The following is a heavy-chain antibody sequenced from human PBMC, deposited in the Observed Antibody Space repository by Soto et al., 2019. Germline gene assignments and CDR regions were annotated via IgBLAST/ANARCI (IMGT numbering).Heavy chain of an antibody. D-gene: IGHD3-10*01. CDR2: ISYDGSNK. Sequence: GGALRLSCAASGFTFSSYGMHWVRQAPGKGLQWVALISYDGSNKYYVDSVRGRFTITRDKSKNTVYLEMRSLRSDDTAMYYCARDNGGSGSYSPEDYYYMDVWGKGTTVTVSS. J-gene: IGHJ6*03. V-gene: IGHV3-30*03. CDR1: GFTFSSYG. CDR3: ARDNGGSGSYSPEDYYYMDV.